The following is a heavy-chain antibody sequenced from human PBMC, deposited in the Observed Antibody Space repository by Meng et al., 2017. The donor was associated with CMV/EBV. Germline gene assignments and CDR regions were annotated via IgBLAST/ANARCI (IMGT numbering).Heavy chain of an antibody. D-gene: IGHD1-1*01. Sequence: LSLTCAVYGGSFSGYYWSWIRQPPGKGLEWIGEINHSGSTNYNPSLKSRVTISVDTSKNQFSLKLSSVTAADTAVYYCARAGATGCDYWGQGTLVTVSS. CDR3: ARAGATGCDY. V-gene: IGHV4-34*01. J-gene: IGHJ4*02. CDR1: GGSFSGYY. CDR2: INHSGST.